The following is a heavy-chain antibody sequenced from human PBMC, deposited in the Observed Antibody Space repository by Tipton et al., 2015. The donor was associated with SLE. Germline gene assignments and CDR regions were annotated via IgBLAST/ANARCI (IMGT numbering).Heavy chain of an antibody. V-gene: IGHV3-23*01. J-gene: IGHJ4*02. CDR2: ISGSGGST. CDR3: AKDCLITGTPAV. Sequence: GSLRLSCAASGFTFSSYAMSWVRQALGKGLEWVSAISGSGGSTYYADSVKGRFTISRDNSKNTLYLQMNSLRAEDTAVYYCAKDCLITGTPAVWGQGTLVTVSS. D-gene: IGHD1-20*01. CDR1: GFTFSSYA.